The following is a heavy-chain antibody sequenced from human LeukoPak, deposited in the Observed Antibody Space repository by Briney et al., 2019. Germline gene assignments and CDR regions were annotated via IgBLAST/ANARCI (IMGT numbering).Heavy chain of an antibody. J-gene: IGHJ4*02. Sequence: GGSLRLSCSVSGFTFSTHVMHWVRQAPGKGLEYVPAISSNGDNTYYADSVKGRFTISRDNSKNTLYLQMSSLRADDTAVYYCVRGTGYWGQGTLVTVSS. CDR1: GFTFSTHV. CDR2: ISSNGDNT. CDR3: VRGTGY. V-gene: IGHV3-64D*06.